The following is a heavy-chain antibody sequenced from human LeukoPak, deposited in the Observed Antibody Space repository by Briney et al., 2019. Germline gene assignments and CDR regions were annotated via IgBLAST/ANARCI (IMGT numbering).Heavy chain of an antibody. Sequence: GGSLRLSCAASGFTFSSYSMNWVRQAPGKGLEWVSSISSSSSYIYYADSVKGRFTISRDNAKGSLYLQMNSLRAEDTAVYYCASLFSSSSASGVDYWGQGTLVTVSS. J-gene: IGHJ4*02. CDR2: ISSSSSYI. D-gene: IGHD6-6*01. CDR3: ASLFSSSSASGVDY. V-gene: IGHV3-21*01. CDR1: GFTFSSYS.